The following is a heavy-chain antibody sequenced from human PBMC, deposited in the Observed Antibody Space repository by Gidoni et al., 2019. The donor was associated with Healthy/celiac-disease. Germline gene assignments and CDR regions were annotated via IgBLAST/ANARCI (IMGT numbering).Heavy chain of an antibody. CDR3: ASLAVNYVWGSYRWYYFDY. Sequence: QVQLVESGGGLVKPGGSLRLSCAASGFTFSDYYMSWIRQAPGKGLEWVSYISSSSSYTNYADSVKGRFTISRDNAKNSLYLQMNSLRAEDTAVYYCASLAVNYVWGSYRWYYFDYWGQGTLVTVSS. CDR2: ISSSSSYT. D-gene: IGHD3-16*02. V-gene: IGHV3-11*06. J-gene: IGHJ4*02. CDR1: GFTFSDYY.